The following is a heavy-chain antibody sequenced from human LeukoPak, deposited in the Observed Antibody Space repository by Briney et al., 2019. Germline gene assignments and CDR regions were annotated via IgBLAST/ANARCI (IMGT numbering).Heavy chain of an antibody. CDR3: ARAAGTGTFDI. CDR2: INHSGST. Sequence: SETLSLTCAVYGGSFSGYYCSWIRQPPGKGLEWIGEINHSGSTNYNPSLKSRVTISVDTSKNQFSLKLSSVTAADTAVYYCARAAGTGTFDIWGQGTMVTVSS. CDR1: GGSFSGYY. D-gene: IGHD6-19*01. V-gene: IGHV4-34*01. J-gene: IGHJ3*02.